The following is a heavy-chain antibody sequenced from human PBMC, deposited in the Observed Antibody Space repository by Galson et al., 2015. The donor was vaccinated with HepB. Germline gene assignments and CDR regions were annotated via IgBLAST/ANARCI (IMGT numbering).Heavy chain of an antibody. CDR3: ARELTQVGAEGGFDY. CDR1: EFTFSSYG. V-gene: IGHV3-21*01. Sequence: SLRLSCAASEFTFSSYGMNWVRQAPGKGLEWVSSISHSSSYIYYADSVKGRFTISRDNAKKSLYLQMNSLRAEDTAVYFCARELTQVGAEGGFDYWGQGTLVTVSS. CDR2: ISHSSSYI. D-gene: IGHD1-26*01. J-gene: IGHJ4*02.